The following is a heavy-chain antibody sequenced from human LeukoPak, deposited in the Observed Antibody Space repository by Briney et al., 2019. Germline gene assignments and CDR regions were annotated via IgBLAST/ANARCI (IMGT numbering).Heavy chain of an antibody. J-gene: IGHJ4*02. CDR3: ARDYSYGYFLGY. CDR2: IYHSGST. V-gene: IGHV4-38-2*02. CDR1: GYSISSGYY. Sequence: PSETLSLTCTVSGYSISSGYYWGWIRQPPGKGLEWIGSIYHSGSTYYNPSLKSRVTISVDTSKNQFSLKVSSVTAADTAVYYCARDYSYGYFLGYWGQGTLVTVSS. D-gene: IGHD5-18*01.